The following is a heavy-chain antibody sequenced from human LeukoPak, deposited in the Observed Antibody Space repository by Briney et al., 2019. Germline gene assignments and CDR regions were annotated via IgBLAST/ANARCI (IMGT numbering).Heavy chain of an antibody. Sequence: ASVKVSCKVSGYTLTELSMHWVRQAPGKGLEWMRGFDPEDGETIYAQKFQGRVTMTEDTSTDTAYMELSSLRSEDTAVYYCATTVHRYCSSTSCYGNNWFDPWGQGTLVTVSS. D-gene: IGHD2-2*01. V-gene: IGHV1-24*01. J-gene: IGHJ5*02. CDR2: FDPEDGET. CDR3: ATTVHRYCSSTSCYGNNWFDP. CDR1: GYTLTELS.